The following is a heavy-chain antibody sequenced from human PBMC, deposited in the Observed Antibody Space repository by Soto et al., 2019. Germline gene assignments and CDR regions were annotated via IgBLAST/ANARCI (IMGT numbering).Heavy chain of an antibody. CDR1: GASITGSFF. CDR2: FSLSGTT. J-gene: IGHJ4*02. D-gene: IGHD2-8*02. V-gene: IGHV4-4*07. Sequence: SETLSLTCTVSGASITGSFFWSWIRQPAGKGLEWIGRFSLSGTTNYNPSLRSRVTMSADVSKNQFSLRLTSVTAADTALYYCARGMTPPGAPAWYYFDSWGQGTLVTVSS. CDR3: ARGMTPPGAPAWYYFDS.